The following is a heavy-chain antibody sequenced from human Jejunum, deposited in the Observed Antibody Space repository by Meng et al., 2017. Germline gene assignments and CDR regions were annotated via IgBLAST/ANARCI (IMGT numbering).Heavy chain of an antibody. J-gene: IGHJ4*02. CDR3: ARGSRGYSYG. CDR1: GGSVSSGSYY. V-gene: IGHV4-61*01. CDR2: IYYGGTT. D-gene: IGHD5-18*01. Sequence: QVQLQESGPGLVRPSETPSLTCISSGGSVSSGSYYWSWIRQPPGKGLEWIGYIYYGGTTNYNPSLKSRVTISADTSKNQFSLKLSSVTAADTAVYYCARGSRGYSYGWGQGTLVTVSS.